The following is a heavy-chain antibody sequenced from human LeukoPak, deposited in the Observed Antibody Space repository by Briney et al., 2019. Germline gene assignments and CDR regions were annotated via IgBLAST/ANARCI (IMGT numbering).Heavy chain of an antibody. CDR1: GGSISSGGYY. CDR2: IYYSGST. D-gene: IGHD2-15*01. CDR3: ARESDCSGGSCYSQRGMDV. J-gene: IGHJ6*02. V-gene: IGHV4-31*03. Sequence: SQTLSLTCTVSGGSISSGGYYWSWIRQHPGKGLEWIGYIYYSGSTYYNPSLKSRVTISVDTSKNQFSLKLSSVTAADTAVYYCARESDCSGGSCYSQRGMDVWGQGTTVTVSS.